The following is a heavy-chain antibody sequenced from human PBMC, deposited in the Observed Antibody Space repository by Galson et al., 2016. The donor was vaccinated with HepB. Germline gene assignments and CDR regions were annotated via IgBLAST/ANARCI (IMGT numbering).Heavy chain of an antibody. CDR3: ARDPGYSSFDC. V-gene: IGHV3-7*01. CDR2: IKEDGSVK. D-gene: IGHD6-19*01. Sequence: SLRLSCAASGFTFNNYWMTWVRQAPGKRLEFVANIKEDGSVKNYVDSVKGRFTTSRDNAKNSLFLQMNSLRAEDTAVYYCARDPGYSSFDCWGQGTLVTVSS. CDR1: GFTFNNYW. J-gene: IGHJ4*02.